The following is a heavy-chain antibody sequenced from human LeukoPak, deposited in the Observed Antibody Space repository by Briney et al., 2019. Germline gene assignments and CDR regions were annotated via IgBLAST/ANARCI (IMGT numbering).Heavy chain of an antibody. Sequence: SETLSLTCTVSGGSISSSSYYWGWIRQPPGKGLEWIGSIYYSGSTYYNPSLKSRVTISVDTSKNQFSLKLSSVTAADTAVFYCARHAREYCSSTSCHTTYYFDYWGQGTLVTVSS. V-gene: IGHV4-39*01. J-gene: IGHJ4*02. CDR1: GGSISSSSYY. CDR2: IYYSGST. D-gene: IGHD2-2*01. CDR3: ARHAREYCSSTSCHTTYYFDY.